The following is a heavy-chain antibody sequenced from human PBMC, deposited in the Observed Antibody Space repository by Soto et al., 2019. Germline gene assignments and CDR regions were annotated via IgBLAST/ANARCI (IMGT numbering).Heavy chain of an antibody. D-gene: IGHD3-3*01. V-gene: IGHV4-30-2*01. Sequence: QLQLQESGSGLVKPSQTLSLTCAVSGVSISSDGYSWSWIRQPPGKGLEWIGFIYQSGSTYYNPSLKSRATMSVDSSKNQFSLKLTSVTAADTAVYYCARAYYDFWTSYHYGMDVWGQGTTVTVSS. CDR2: IYQSGST. J-gene: IGHJ6*02. CDR1: GVSISSDGYS. CDR3: ARAYYDFWTSYHYGMDV.